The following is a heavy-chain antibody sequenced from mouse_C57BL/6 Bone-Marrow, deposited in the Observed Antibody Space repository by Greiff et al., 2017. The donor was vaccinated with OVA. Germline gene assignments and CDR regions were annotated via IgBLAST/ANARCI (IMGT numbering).Heavy chain of an antibody. J-gene: IGHJ1*03. CDR3: ARKRGYGNYWYFDV. CDR1: GYTFTSYW. V-gene: IGHV1-55*01. CDR2: IYPGSGST. Sequence: VKLQQPGAELVKPGASVKMSCKASGYTFTSYWITWVKQRPGQGLEWIGDIYPGSGSTNYNEKFKSKATLTVDTSSSTAYMQLSSLTSEDSAVYYCARKRGYGNYWYFDVWGTGTTVTVAS. D-gene: IGHD2-1*01.